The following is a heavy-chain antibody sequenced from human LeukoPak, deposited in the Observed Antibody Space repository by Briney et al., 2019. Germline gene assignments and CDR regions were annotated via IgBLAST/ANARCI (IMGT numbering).Heavy chain of an antibody. Sequence: ASVKVSCRVSGYTLTELSMHWVRQAPGKGLEWMGGFDPEDGETIYAQKFQGRVTMTEDTSTDTAYMELSSLRSEDTAVYYCATDAKELLFEPLGVWGQGTLVTVSS. CDR3: ATDAKELLFEPLGV. V-gene: IGHV1-24*01. CDR1: GYTLTELS. D-gene: IGHD1-26*01. CDR2: FDPEDGET. J-gene: IGHJ4*02.